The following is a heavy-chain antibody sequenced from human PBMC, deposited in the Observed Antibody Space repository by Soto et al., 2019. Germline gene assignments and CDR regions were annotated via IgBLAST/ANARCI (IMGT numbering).Heavy chain of an antibody. J-gene: IGHJ4*02. CDR1: GDTFTDYY. V-gene: IGHV1-46*04. CDR3: ARVGHVVVVTAALDY. Sequence: QVQLMQSGAEVKKPGASVKVSCKASGDTFTDYYIHWVRQAPGQGLECLGTVNPSGGHTTYAQHTLGRVTMTWDTSTSVLYMVLTSLTSAEAAIYYSARVGHVVVVTAALDYWCQGTLVTVSS. D-gene: IGHD2-21*02. CDR2: VNPSGGHT.